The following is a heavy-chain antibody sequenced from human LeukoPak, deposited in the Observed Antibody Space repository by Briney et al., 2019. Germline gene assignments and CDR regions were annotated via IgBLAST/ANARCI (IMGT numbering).Heavy chain of an antibody. CDR2: LCSSGYT. CDR1: GFSVTSNY. D-gene: IGHD5-12*01. J-gene: IGHJ4*02. V-gene: IGHV3-66*01. Sequence: GGSLRLSCAASGFSVTSNYMSWVRQAPGKGLEWVSVLCSSGYTKYADSVKGRFSISRDTSENTLSLQMNSLRAEDSAVYYCAAKGNGYTGTYVFAHWGRGTLVTVSS. CDR3: AAKGNGYTGTYVFAH.